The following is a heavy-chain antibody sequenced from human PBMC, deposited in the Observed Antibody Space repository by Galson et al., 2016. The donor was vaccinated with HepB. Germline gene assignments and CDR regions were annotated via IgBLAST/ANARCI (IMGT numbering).Heavy chain of an antibody. CDR3: VRDLDY. V-gene: IGHV3-74*01. Sequence: SLRLSCAASGFAFSSHWMHWVRQVPGKGLVWVSRVNSDGSTADYADSVKGRFTTSRDNAKNSLYLHMNSLRAEDTALYYCVRDLDYWGQGTLVTVSS. CDR2: VNSDGSTA. CDR1: GFAFSSHW. J-gene: IGHJ4*02.